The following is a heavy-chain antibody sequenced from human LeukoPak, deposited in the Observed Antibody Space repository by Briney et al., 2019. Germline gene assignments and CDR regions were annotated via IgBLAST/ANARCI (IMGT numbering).Heavy chain of an antibody. D-gene: IGHD3-22*01. CDR3: SSGYYRLPCY. CDR1: GFTFSSYW. V-gene: IGHV3-7*01. J-gene: IGHJ4*02. CDR2: IKQDGSEK. Sequence: GGSLRLSCAASGFTFSSYWMSWVRQAPGKGLEWVANIKQDGSEKYYVDSVRGRFTISRDNAKNSLYLQMNSLRAEDTAVYYCSSGYYRLPCYWGQGTLVTVSS.